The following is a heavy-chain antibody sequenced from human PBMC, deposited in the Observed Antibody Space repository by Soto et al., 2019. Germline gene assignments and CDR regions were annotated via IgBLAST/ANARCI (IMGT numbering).Heavy chain of an antibody. CDR2: IRQDGSER. D-gene: IGHD1-20*01. V-gene: IGHV3-7*05. Sequence: PGGSLRLSCAASGFSFSKLWMSWVRQSPGKGLEWVANIRQDGSERNYMDSVKGRFTISRDNGRNSLFLQMSSLRVEDTAVYYCASRYLEHCFSSRPSAPNDLWGQGAQVTLSS. J-gene: IGHJ4*02. CDR1: GFSFSKLW. CDR3: ASRYLEHCFSSRPSAPNDL.